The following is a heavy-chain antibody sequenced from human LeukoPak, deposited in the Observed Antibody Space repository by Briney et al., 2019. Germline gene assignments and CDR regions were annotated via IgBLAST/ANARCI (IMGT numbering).Heavy chain of an antibody. V-gene: IGHV3-7*01. CDR2: IKQDGSEK. CDR3: AREFLDSSGWYAGPGGLDY. D-gene: IGHD6-19*01. CDR1: GFTFSSYA. Sequence: PGGSLRLSCAASGFTFSSYAMSWVRQAPGKGLEWVANIKQDGSEKYYVDSVKGRFTISRDNAKNSLYLQMNSLRAEDTAVYYCAREFLDSSGWYAGPGGLDYWGQGTLVTVSS. J-gene: IGHJ4*02.